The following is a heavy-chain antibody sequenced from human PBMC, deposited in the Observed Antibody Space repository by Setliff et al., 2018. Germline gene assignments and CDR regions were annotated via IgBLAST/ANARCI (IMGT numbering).Heavy chain of an antibody. CDR1: GYSFTSYW. CDR2: IYPGDSDT. Sequence: PGESLKISCKASGYSFTSYWIGWVRQMPGKGLEWMGIIYPGDSDTRYSPSFQGQVTISADKSISTAYLQWSSLKASDTAMYYCARQARGYYYDSSGYYRASPGYYYMDVWG. V-gene: IGHV5-51*01. CDR3: ARQARGYYYDSSGYYRASPGYYYMDV. D-gene: IGHD3-22*01. J-gene: IGHJ6*03.